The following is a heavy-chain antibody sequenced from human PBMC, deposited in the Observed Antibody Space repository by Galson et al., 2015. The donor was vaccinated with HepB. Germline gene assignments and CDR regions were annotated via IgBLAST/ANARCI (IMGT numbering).Heavy chain of an antibody. V-gene: IGHV4-39*01. J-gene: IGHJ3*02. CDR2: IYYSGST. CDR3: ARDNYDFWSGYFGPNAFDI. Sequence: ETLSLTCTVSGGSISSSSYYWGWIRQPPGKGLEWIGSIYYSGSTYYNPSLKSRVTISVDTSKNQFSLKLSSVTAADTAVYYCARDNYDFWSGYFGPNAFDIWGQGTMVTVSS. CDR1: GGSISSSSYY. D-gene: IGHD3-3*01.